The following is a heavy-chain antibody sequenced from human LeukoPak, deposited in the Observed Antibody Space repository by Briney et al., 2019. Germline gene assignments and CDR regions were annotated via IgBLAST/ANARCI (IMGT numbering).Heavy chain of an antibody. CDR2: INPNDGDT. CDR3: ARANFLYCSSSTCLFDY. CDR1: GYTFTDYY. Sequence: ASVKVSCKASGYTFTDYYMHWARQAPGQGFEWMGWINPNDGDTNYAQKFQGRVTMTRDTSISTAHMEVSRLRSDDTAVYYCARANFLYCSSSTCLFDYWGQGTLVTVSS. V-gene: IGHV1-2*02. J-gene: IGHJ4*02. D-gene: IGHD2-2*01.